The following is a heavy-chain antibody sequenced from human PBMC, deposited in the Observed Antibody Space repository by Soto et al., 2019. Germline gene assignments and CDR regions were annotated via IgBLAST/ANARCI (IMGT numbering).Heavy chain of an antibody. CDR1: GGSFIGYY. CDR3: ARRYGYSFDY. D-gene: IGHD1-1*01. CDR2: INHSGST. J-gene: IGHJ4*02. Sequence: SETLSLSCAVYGGSFIGYYWSWIRQPPGKGLEWIGEINHSGSTNYNPSLKSRVTISVDTSKNQFSLKLSSVTAADTAVYYCARRYGYSFDYWGQGTLVTVSS. V-gene: IGHV4-34*01.